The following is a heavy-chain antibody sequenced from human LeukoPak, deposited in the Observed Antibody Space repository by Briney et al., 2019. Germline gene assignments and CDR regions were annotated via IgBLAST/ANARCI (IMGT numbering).Heavy chain of an antibody. CDR1: GFTFSSYS. CDR2: ISTSSAVM. J-gene: IGHJ4*02. Sequence: GGSLRLSCAASGFTFSSYSISWVRQAPGKGLEWVSYISTSSAVMYYADSVKGRFTISRDDARNSVSLQMNSLRADDTAVYYCARSYYDSSGYWCYWGQGTLVTVSS. V-gene: IGHV3-48*01. CDR3: ARSYYDSSGYWCY. D-gene: IGHD3-22*01.